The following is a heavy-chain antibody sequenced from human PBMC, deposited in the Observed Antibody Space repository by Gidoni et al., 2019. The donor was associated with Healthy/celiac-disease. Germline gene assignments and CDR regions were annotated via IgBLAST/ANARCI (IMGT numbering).Heavy chain of an antibody. D-gene: IGHD3-16*02. CDR3: ARIHRIGIPKSNDY. Sequence: QVQLVQSGAEVKKPGASVKVSCKASGYTFTSYASNWVRQATGQGLEWMGWMNPNRGNTGYAQKFQGRVTMTRNTSISTAYMELSSLRSEDTAVYYCARIHRIGIPKSNDYWGQGTLVTVSS. J-gene: IGHJ4*02. CDR2: MNPNRGNT. V-gene: IGHV1-8*01. CDR1: GYTFTSYA.